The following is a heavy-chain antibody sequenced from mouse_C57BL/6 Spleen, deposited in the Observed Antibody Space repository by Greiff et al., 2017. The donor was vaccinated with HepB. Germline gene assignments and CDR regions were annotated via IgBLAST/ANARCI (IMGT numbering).Heavy chain of an antibody. CDR2: ISYSGST. J-gene: IGHJ3*01. Sequence: EVQLQESGPGMVKPSQSLSLTCTVTGYSITSGYDWHWIRHFPGNKLEWMGYISYSGSTNYNPSLKSRISITHDTSKNHFFLKLNSVTTEDTATYYCARGGLLAWFAYWGQGTLVTVSA. CDR1: GYSITSGYD. CDR3: ARGGLLAWFAY. V-gene: IGHV3-1*01. D-gene: IGHD2-3*01.